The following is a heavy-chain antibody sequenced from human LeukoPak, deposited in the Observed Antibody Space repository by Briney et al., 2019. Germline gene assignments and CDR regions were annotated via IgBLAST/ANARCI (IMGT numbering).Heavy chain of an antibody. CDR1: GFTFSSYG. CDR3: AKDKSTYYYGSGSLPGVFLDY. J-gene: IGHJ4*02. CDR2: ISFDGSYK. Sequence: GGSLRLSCAASGFTFSSYGMHWVRQAPGKGLEWVAVISFDGSYKFYADSVKGRFTISRDNSKNTLYLQMNSLRAEDTAVYYCAKDKSTYYYGSGSLPGVFLDYRGQGTLVTVSS. V-gene: IGHV3-30*18. D-gene: IGHD3-10*01.